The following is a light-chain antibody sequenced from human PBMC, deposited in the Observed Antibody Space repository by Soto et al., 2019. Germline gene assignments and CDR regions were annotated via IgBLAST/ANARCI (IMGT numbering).Light chain of an antibody. CDR1: SSDVGAYKF. Sequence: QSALTQPASVSGSPGQSITIFCSGTSSDVGAYKFVSWYQHHPGKAPQLMIYEVSNRPSGVSNRFSGSKSGNTASLTISGLQPDDEGDYYCSSYTSSSTPWVFGGGTKLTVL. CDR2: EVS. J-gene: IGLJ3*02. CDR3: SSYTSSSTPWV. V-gene: IGLV2-14*01.